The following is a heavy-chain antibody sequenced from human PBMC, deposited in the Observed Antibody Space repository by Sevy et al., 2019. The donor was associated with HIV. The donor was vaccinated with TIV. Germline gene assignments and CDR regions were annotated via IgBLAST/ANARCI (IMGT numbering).Heavy chain of an antibody. CDR2: IYSGGST. J-gene: IGHJ6*02. Sequence: GGSLRLSCAASGFTVSSNYMSWVRQAPGKGLEWVSVIYSGGSTYYADSVKGRFTISRDNSKNTLYFQMNSLRAEATAVYYGAREGGYCSGGSCYPWYYYGMDVWGQGTTVTVSS. CDR3: AREGGYCSGGSCYPWYYYGMDV. V-gene: IGHV3-53*01. CDR1: GFTVSSNY. D-gene: IGHD2-15*01.